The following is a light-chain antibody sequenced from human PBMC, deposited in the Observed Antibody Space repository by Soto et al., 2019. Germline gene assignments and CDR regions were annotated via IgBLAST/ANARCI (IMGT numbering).Light chain of an antibody. Sequence: TLPQPGSYSCSPGLAITISRTGTSSDVGGYNYVSWYQQHPGKAPKLMIYEDTKRPSGVSNRFSSSTSGSTASLTISGLQTEDEADYYCCSYGGASPYVFGTGTKGTVL. J-gene: IGLJ1*01. CDR3: CSYGGASPYV. V-gene: IGLV2-23*01. CDR1: SSDVGGYNY. CDR2: EDT.